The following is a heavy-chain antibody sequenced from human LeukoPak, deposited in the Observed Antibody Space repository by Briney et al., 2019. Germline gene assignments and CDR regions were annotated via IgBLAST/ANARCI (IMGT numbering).Heavy chain of an antibody. J-gene: IGHJ5*02. CDR1: GGSISSSSYY. V-gene: IGHV4-39*01. CDR2: IYYSGST. D-gene: IGHD4-17*01. CDR3: ARQHSSYGDFNNWFDP. Sequence: SETLSLTCTVSGGSISSSSYYWGWIRQPPGKGLEWIGSIYYSGSTYYNPSLKSRVTISVDTSKNQFSLKLCSVTAADTAVYYCARQHSSYGDFNNWFDPWGQGTLVTVSS.